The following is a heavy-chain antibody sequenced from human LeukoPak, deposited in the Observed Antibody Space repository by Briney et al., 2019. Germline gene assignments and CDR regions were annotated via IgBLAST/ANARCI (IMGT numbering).Heavy chain of an antibody. Sequence: GASVKVSCKASGYTFTGYYMHWVRQAPGQGLEWMGWINPNSGGTNYAQKFQGRVTMTRDTSISTAYMGLSRLRSDDTAVYYCARTLYYYDSSGYLGGYWGQGTLVTVSS. J-gene: IGHJ4*02. CDR1: GYTFTGYY. V-gene: IGHV1-2*02. CDR2: INPNSGGT. D-gene: IGHD3-22*01. CDR3: ARTLYYYDSSGYLGGY.